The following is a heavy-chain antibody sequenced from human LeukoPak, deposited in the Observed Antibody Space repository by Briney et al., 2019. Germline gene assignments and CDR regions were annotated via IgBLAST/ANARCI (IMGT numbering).Heavy chain of an antibody. Sequence: PGGSLSLSCAASGFTFGGYWMGWVRQAPGRGLGWGANMKYDGSEKYYVDSVKGRFTISRDNAKNSLYLQMNSLRAEDTAVYYCARDIEAAGLFLDYWGQGTLVTVSS. CDR2: MKYDGSEK. CDR3: ARDIEAAGLFLDY. J-gene: IGHJ4*02. D-gene: IGHD6-13*01. V-gene: IGHV3-7*01. CDR1: GFTFGGYW.